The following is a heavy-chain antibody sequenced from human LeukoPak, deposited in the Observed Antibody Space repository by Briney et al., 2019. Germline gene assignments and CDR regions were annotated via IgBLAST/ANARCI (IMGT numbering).Heavy chain of an antibody. CDR3: ARVVEQWLGFDY. D-gene: IGHD6-19*01. J-gene: IGHJ4*02. Sequence: ASVKVSCKASGYTFTSYGISWVRQAPGQGLEWMGWINPNSGGTNYAQKFQGRVTMTRDTSISTAYMELSRLRSDDTAVYYCARVVEQWLGFDYWGQGTLVTVSS. V-gene: IGHV1-2*02. CDR1: GYTFTSYG. CDR2: INPNSGGT.